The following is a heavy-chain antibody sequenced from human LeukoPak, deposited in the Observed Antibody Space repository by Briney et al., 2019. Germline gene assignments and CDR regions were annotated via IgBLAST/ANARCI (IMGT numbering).Heavy chain of an antibody. CDR2: ISSSSSYI. V-gene: IGHV3-21*01. Sequence: GGSLRLSCAASGFTFSSYRMTWVRQAPGKGLEWVSSISSSSSYIYYADSVKGRFTISRDNAKNSLYLQMNSLSAEDTAVYYCARGGLDIVVVPAADNAFDIWGQGTMVTVSS. CDR3: ARGGLDIVVVPAADNAFDI. CDR1: GFTFSSYR. J-gene: IGHJ3*02. D-gene: IGHD2-2*03.